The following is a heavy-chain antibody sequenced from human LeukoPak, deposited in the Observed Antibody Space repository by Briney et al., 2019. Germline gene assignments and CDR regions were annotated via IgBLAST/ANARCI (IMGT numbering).Heavy chain of an antibody. CDR3: AKEYTNSADYYDY. V-gene: IGHV3-11*04. Sequence: GSLRLSCAASGFTFSDYYMSWIRQAPGKGLEWVSYISSSGSTIYYADSVKGRFTISRDNSMHTVSLQMNSLRTADTAIYFCAKEYTNSADYYDYWGQGTLVTVSS. D-gene: IGHD4-4*01. CDR1: GFTFSDYY. CDR2: ISSSGSTI. J-gene: IGHJ4*02.